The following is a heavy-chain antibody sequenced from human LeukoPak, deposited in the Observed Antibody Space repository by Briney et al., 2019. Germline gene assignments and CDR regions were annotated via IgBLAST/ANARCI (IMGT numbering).Heavy chain of an antibody. D-gene: IGHD3-3*01. Sequence: SETLSLTCAVYGGSFSGYYWSWIRQPPGKGLEWIGEINHSGSTNYNPSLKSRVTISVDTSKNQFSLKLSSVTAADTAVYYCARGRGISITIFGVVYYYYYGMDVWGRGTTVTVSS. J-gene: IGHJ6*02. V-gene: IGHV4-34*01. CDR2: INHSGST. CDR3: ARGRGISITIFGVVYYYYYGMDV. CDR1: GGSFSGYY.